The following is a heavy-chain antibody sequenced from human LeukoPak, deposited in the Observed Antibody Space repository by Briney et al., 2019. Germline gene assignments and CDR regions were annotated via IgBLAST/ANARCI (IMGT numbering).Heavy chain of an antibody. CDR1: GGSISSSSYY. J-gene: IGHJ3*02. V-gene: IGHV4-39*07. CDR3: ARGGSYLSAFDI. CDR2: IYYSGST. Sequence: TSETLSLTCTVSGGSISSSSYYWGWIRQPPGKGLEWIGSIYYSGSTNYNPSLKSRVTISVDTSKNQFSLKLRSVTAADTAVYYCARGGSYLSAFDIWGQGTMVTVSS. D-gene: IGHD1-26*01.